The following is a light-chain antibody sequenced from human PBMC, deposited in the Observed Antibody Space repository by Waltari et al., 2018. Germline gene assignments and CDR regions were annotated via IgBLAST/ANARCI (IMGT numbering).Light chain of an antibody. J-gene: IGKJ1*01. Sequence: VLTQSPATLSLSPGERATPSCRASQTIPSRYLAWYQQRPGQAPRLLIYGASSRATGIPDRFSGSGSGTDFTLTISRLEPEDFAVYYCQQYGTSPPWTFGPGTKVEIK. CDR1: QTIPSRY. V-gene: IGKV3-20*01. CDR3: QQYGTSPPWT. CDR2: GAS.